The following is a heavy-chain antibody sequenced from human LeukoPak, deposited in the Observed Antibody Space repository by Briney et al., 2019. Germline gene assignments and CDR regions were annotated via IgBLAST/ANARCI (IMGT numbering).Heavy chain of an antibody. CDR2: IYYSGST. J-gene: IGHJ4*02. V-gene: IGHV4-39*01. D-gene: IGHD3-22*01. CDR3: ATTGYYYDSSGYYGY. Sequence: PSETLSLTCTVSGGSISGSSYYWGWIRQPPGKGLEWIGSIYYSGSTYYNPSLKSRVTISVDTSKSQFSLKLSSVTAADTAVYYCATTGYYYDSSGYYGYWGQGTLVTVSS. CDR1: GGSISGSSYY.